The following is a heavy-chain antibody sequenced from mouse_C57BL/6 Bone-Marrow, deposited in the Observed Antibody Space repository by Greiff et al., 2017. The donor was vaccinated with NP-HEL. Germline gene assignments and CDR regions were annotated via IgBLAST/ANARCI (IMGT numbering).Heavy chain of an antibody. CDR2: IYPRSGNT. D-gene: IGHD4-1*01. CDR1: GYTFTSYG. Sequence: VQLQESGAELARPGASVKLSCKASGYTFTSYGISWVKQRTGQGLEWIGEIYPRSGNTYYNEKFKGKATLTADKSSSTAYMELRSLTSEDSAVYFCARLTGYAMDYWGQGTSVTVSS. V-gene: IGHV1-81*01. CDR3: ARLTGYAMDY. J-gene: IGHJ4*01.